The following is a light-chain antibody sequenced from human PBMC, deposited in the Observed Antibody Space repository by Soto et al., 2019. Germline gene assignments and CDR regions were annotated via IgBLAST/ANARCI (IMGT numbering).Light chain of an antibody. CDR1: QGIGSA. J-gene: IGKJ2*02. V-gene: IGKV1-13*02. CDR3: QQFNSYPRT. Sequence: AIQLTQSPSSLSASVGDRVTITCRASQGIGSALAWYQQKPGKGPKLLIYDASSLESGVPSRFSGSGSGTDFTLTISSLQPEDFATYYCQQFNSYPRTFGQGTKLEIK. CDR2: DAS.